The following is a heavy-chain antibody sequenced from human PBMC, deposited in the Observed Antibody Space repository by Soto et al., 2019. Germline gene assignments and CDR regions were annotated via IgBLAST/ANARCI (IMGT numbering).Heavy chain of an antibody. CDR2: ISYDGSNK. CDR1: GFTFSSYG. D-gene: IGHD1-26*01. J-gene: IGHJ4*02. CDR3: AKAMVGATTYYFDY. V-gene: IGHV3-30*18. Sequence: QVPLVESGGGVVQPGRSLRLSCAASGFTFSSYGMHWVRQAPGKGLEWVAVISYDGSNKYYADSVKGRFTISRDNSKNTLYLQMNSLRAEDTAVYYCAKAMVGATTYYFDYWGQGTLVTVSS.